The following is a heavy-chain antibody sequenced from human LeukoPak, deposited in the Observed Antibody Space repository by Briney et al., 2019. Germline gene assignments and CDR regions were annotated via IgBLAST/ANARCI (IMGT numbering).Heavy chain of an antibody. CDR1: GFTFSNYA. Sequence: GGSLRLSCAASGFTFSNYAMTWARQAPGKGLEWVANIKQDGSEKYYVDSVKGRFTISRDNAKNSLYLQMNSLRAEDTAVYYCAREAGGSSHWGQGTLVTVSS. V-gene: IGHV3-7*01. D-gene: IGHD2-2*01. CDR2: IKQDGSEK. J-gene: IGHJ4*02. CDR3: AREAGGSSH.